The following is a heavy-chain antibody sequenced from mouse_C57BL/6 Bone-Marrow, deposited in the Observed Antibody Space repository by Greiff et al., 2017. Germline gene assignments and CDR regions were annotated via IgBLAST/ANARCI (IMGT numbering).Heavy chain of an antibody. CDR3: ARQLRLRDYFDY. V-gene: IGHV5-6*02. J-gene: IGHJ2*01. Sequence: DVMLVESGGDLVKPGGSLKLSCAASGFTFSSYGMSWVRQTPDKRLEWVATISSGGSYTYYPDSVKGRFTISRDNAKNTLYLQMSSLKSEDTAMYYCARQLRLRDYFDYWGQGTTLTVSS. CDR1: GFTFSSYG. CDR2: ISSGGSYT. D-gene: IGHD3-2*02.